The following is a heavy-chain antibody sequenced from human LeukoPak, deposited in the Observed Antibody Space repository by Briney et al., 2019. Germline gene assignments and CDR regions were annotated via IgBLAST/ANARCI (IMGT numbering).Heavy chain of an antibody. D-gene: IGHD2-2*01. CDR2: ISAYNGNT. V-gene: IGHV1-18*01. Sequence: GASVKVSCKASGYTFTSYGISWVRQAPGQGLEWMGWISAYNGNTNYAQKLQGRVTMTTDTSTSTAYMELRSLRSDDTAVYYYARDNVVVPAAMPFDYWGQGTLVTVSS. J-gene: IGHJ4*02. CDR3: ARDNVVVPAAMPFDY. CDR1: GYTFTSYG.